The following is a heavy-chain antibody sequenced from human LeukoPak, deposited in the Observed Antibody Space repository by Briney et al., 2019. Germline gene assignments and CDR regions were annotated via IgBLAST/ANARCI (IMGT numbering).Heavy chain of an antibody. J-gene: IGHJ4*02. Sequence: SETLSLTCTVSGASISSSTYYWAWLRQPPGKSLEWIGSIYSSGLTYYHPSLKSRLTISSDTSNNQFSLKLSSVTAADTAVYYCARGLVGLDYWGQGTLVTVSS. CDR1: GASISSSTYY. V-gene: IGHV4-39*02. D-gene: IGHD2-21*01. CDR3: ARGLVGLDY. CDR2: IYSSGLT.